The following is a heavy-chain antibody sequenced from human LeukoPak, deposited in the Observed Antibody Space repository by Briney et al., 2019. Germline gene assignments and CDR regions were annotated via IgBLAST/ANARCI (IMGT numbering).Heavy chain of an antibody. CDR1: GFTFSSYD. CDR2: VTDGGSNK. D-gene: IGHD1-26*01. Sequence: GGSLRLSCAASGFTFSSYDMHWVRQAPGKGLEWVALVTDGGSNKYYADSVKGRFTISRDNSKNTLYLEMNSLRVEDTDLNLRARGPIYTSGWYYYYNTDVWGKG. V-gene: IGHV3-30*04. CDR3: ARGPIYTSGWYYYYNTDV. J-gene: IGHJ6*03.